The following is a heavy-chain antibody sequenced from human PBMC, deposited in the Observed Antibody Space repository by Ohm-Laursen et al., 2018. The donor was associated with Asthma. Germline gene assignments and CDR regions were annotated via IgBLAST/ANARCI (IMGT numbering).Heavy chain of an antibody. D-gene: IGHD3-22*01. V-gene: IGHV3-23*01. J-gene: IGHJ4*02. CDR3: AKGPRSSGYYSLPDGGY. CDR2: ISGSGGST. CDR1: GFTFSSYA. Sequence: SLRLSCAASGFTFSSYAMSWVRQAPGKGLEWVSGISGSGGSTYYADSVKGRFTISRDNSKNTLYLQMNSLRAEDTAVYYCAKGPRSSGYYSLPDGGYWGQGTLVTVSS.